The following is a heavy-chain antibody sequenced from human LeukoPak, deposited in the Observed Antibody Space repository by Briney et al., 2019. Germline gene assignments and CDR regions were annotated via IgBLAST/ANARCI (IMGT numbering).Heavy chain of an antibody. CDR2: TSGSGGST. Sequence: GGSLRLSCAASGFTFSSYAMSWVRQAPGKGLEWVSATSGSGGSTYYADSVKGRFTISRGNSKNTLYLQMNSLRAEDTAVYYCASLSGGSSNYYDSSGYWDYWGQGTLVTVSS. CDR1: GFTFSSYA. V-gene: IGHV3-23*01. J-gene: IGHJ4*02. CDR3: ASLSGGSSNYYDSSGYWDY. D-gene: IGHD3-22*01.